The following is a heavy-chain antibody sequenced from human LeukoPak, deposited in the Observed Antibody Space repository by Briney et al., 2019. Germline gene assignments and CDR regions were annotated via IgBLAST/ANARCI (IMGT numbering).Heavy chain of an antibody. J-gene: IGHJ4*02. D-gene: IGHD3-22*01. Sequence: PGGSLRLSCAASGFTFSSYSMNWVRQAPGKGLEWVSSISSSSSYIYYADSVKGRFTISRDNAKNSLYLQMNSLRAEDTAVYYCASNPRRPRYYYDSSGYYPNYFDYWGQGTLVTVSS. CDR3: ASNPRRPRYYYDSSGYYPNYFDY. CDR1: GFTFSSYS. V-gene: IGHV3-21*01. CDR2: ISSSSSYI.